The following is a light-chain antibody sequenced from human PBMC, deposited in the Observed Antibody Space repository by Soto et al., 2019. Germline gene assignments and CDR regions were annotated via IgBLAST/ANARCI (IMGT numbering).Light chain of an antibody. CDR3: QQRSNWSWT. CDR2: GAS. J-gene: IGKJ1*01. CDR1: QSVSSN. Sequence: EIVIAQSPATLSVSPGERATVSCRASQSVSSNLAWYQQKPGQAPRLLIYGASNRATGIPARFSGSGSGTDFTLTISSLEPEDFAVYYCQQRSNWSWTFGQGTKVDIK. V-gene: IGKV3-11*01.